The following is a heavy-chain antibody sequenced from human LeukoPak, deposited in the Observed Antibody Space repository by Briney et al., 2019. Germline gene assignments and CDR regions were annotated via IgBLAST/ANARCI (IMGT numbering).Heavy chain of an antibody. D-gene: IGHD3-10*02. CDR1: RFTFSTYW. Sequence: GGSLRLSCAASRFTFSTYWMHWVRQAPGKGLVWVSCISSSSSYIYYANSVKGRFTISRDNAKNSLYLQMNSLRAEDTAVYYCAELGITMIGGVWGKGTTVTISS. CDR2: ISSSSSYI. CDR3: AELGITMIGGV. J-gene: IGHJ6*04. V-gene: IGHV3-21*01.